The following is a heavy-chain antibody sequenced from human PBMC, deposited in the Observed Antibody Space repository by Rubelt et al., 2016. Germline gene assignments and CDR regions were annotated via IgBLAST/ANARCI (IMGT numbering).Heavy chain of an antibody. D-gene: IGHD2-15*01. Sequence: QVQLQQWGAGLLKPSETLSLTCAVYGGSFSGYYWSWIRQPPGKGLEWIGEINHSGSTNYNPSLKVRVTISVDTSKNQFSLKLSSVTAADTAVYYCARGTGAMVVVAAIDYWGQGTLVTVSS. CDR3: ARGTGAMVVVAAIDY. CDR1: GGSFSGYY. CDR2: INHSGST. V-gene: IGHV4-34*01. J-gene: IGHJ4*02.